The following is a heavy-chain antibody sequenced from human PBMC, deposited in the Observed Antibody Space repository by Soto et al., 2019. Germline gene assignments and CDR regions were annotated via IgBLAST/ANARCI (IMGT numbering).Heavy chain of an antibody. CDR1: GFTFSSYA. J-gene: IGHJ6*02. V-gene: IGHV3-30-3*01. CDR3: ARGRLLVTTSMAEGLYGMDV. Sequence: QVQLVESGGGVVQPGRSLRLSCAASGFTFSSYAMHWVRQAPGKGLEWVAVISYDGSNKYYADSVKGRFTISRDNSKNTLYLQMNSLRAEDTAVYYCARGRLLVTTSMAEGLYGMDVWGQGTTVTVSS. CDR2: ISYDGSNK. D-gene: IGHD4-4*01.